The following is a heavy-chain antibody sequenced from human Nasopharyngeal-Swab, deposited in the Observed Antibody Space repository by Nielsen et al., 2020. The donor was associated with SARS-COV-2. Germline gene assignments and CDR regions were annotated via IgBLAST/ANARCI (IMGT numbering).Heavy chain of an antibody. V-gene: IGHV1-18*01. CDR3: ARDLPRITIFGVVDY. D-gene: IGHD3-3*01. J-gene: IGHJ4*02. CDR2: ISPYYGYT. CDR1: GYTFSNYG. Sequence: ASVKVSCKTSGYTFSNYGLSWVRQAPGQGLEWMGWISPYYGYTKYAEKVQGRVTLTTDTSTSTAYMELRSLRSDDTAVYYCARDLPRITIFGVVDYWGQGTLVTVSS.